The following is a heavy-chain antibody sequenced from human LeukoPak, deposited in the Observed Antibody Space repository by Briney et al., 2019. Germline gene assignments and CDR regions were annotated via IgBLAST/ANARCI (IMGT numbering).Heavy chain of an antibody. CDR1: GGSFSSPNYY. Sequence: SETLSLTCTVSGGSFSSPNYYWSWIRQPAGKGLEWIGRIYTTGFTKYYPSLKSRVTVSIDTSKNQFYLKLTSVTAADTAVYYCAREDYNFLWGQGTLVTVSP. CDR3: AREDYNFL. J-gene: IGHJ4*02. CDR2: IYTTGFT. V-gene: IGHV4-61*02. D-gene: IGHD3-3*01.